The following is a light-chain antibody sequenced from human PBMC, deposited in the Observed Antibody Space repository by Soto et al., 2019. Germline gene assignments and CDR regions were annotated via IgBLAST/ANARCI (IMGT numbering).Light chain of an antibody. J-gene: IGKJ1*01. Sequence: EIVLTQSPGTLSLSPGERATLSCRASQSGSSTYLAWYQQKPGQAPRLLIYGASSRATGIPDRLSGSGSGSAFHLTISSLEPEDFAVYYCQQYGISPRTFGQGTKVEIK. V-gene: IGKV3-20*01. CDR2: GAS. CDR1: QSGSSTY. CDR3: QQYGISPRT.